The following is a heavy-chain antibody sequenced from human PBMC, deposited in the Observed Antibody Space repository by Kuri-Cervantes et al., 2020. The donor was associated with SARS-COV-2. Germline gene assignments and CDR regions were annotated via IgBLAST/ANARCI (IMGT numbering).Heavy chain of an antibody. CDR3: ARDCTSFGYSYGHALDI. J-gene: IGHJ3*02. CDR2: INPNSGGT. Sequence: GGSLRLSCKASGYTFTGYYMHWVRQAPGQGLEWMGWINPNSGGTNYAQKFQGRVTMTRDTSISTAYIELSRLRSDDTAVYYCARDCTSFGYSYGHALDIWGQGTMVTVSS. CDR1: GYTFTGYY. V-gene: IGHV1-2*02. D-gene: IGHD5-18*01.